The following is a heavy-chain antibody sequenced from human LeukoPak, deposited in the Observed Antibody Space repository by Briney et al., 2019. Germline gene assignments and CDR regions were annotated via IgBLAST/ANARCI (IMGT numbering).Heavy chain of an antibody. Sequence: GGSLRLSCAASGFTFSSYAMSWVRQAPGKGLEWVSAISGSTDRTYYADSVKGRFTVSRDDSKNTLYLQMNSLRAEDTAVYYCAKGGSSAVAGNKNYWGQGTLVTVSS. CDR3: AKGGSSAVAGNKNY. V-gene: IGHV3-23*01. J-gene: IGHJ4*02. CDR1: GFTFSSYA. CDR2: ISGSTDRT. D-gene: IGHD6-19*01.